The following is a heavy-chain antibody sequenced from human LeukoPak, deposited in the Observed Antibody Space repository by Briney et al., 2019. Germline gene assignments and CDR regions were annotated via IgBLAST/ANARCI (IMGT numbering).Heavy chain of an antibody. CDR3: TTVLIDTAMAKPMDHFDL. CDR2: IKSKTDGGTT. D-gene: IGHD5-18*01. V-gene: IGHV3-15*01. Sequence: MSGGSLRLSCAASGFTFSNAWMSWVRQAPGKGLEWVGGIKSKTDGGTTDYAAPVKGRFTISRDDSKNTLYLQMNSLKTEDTAVYYCTTVLIDTAMAKPMDHFDLWGRGTLVTVSS. J-gene: IGHJ2*01. CDR1: GFTFSNAW.